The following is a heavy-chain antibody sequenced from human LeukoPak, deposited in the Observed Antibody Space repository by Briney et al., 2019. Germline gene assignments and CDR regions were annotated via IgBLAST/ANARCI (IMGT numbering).Heavy chain of an antibody. CDR1: GFTFSSYA. CDR2: ISGSGGST. D-gene: IGHD5-18*01. V-gene: IGHV3-23*01. J-gene: IGHJ4*02. CDR3: AKDQFPIQLSPIDY. Sequence: GGSLRLSCAASGFTFSSYAMSWVRQAPGKGLEWVSAISGSGGSTYYADSVKGRFTISRDNSKNTLYLQMNSLRAEDTAVYYCAKDQFPIQLSPIDYWGQGTLVTVSS.